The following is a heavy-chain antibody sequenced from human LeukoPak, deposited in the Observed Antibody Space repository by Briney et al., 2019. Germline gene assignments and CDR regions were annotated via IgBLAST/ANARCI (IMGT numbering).Heavy chain of an antibody. J-gene: IGHJ5*02. V-gene: IGHV3-30*18. CDR3: AKDGSGGTFDP. CDR1: GFTFSSYG. CDR2: ISYDGSNK. Sequence: PGRSLRLSCVASGFTFSSYGMHWVRQAPGKGLEWVAVISYDGSNKYYADSVKGRFTISRDNSKNTLYLQMNSLRAEDTAVYYCAKDGSGGTFDPWGQGTLVTVSS. D-gene: IGHD2-15*01.